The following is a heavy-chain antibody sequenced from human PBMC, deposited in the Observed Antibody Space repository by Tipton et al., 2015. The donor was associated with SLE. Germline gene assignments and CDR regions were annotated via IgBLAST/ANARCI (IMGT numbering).Heavy chain of an antibody. CDR1: GFTVSSNY. D-gene: IGHD3-22*01. CDR2: IYSGGST. V-gene: IGHV3-66*01. Sequence: GSLRLSCAASGFTVSSNYMSWARQAPGKGLEWVSIIYSGGSTYYADSVKGRFTISRDNSKNTLYLQMNSLTAEDTAVYYCARDRDYYDSSGYYPLGYWGQGTLVTVSS. J-gene: IGHJ4*02. CDR3: ARDRDYYDSSGYYPLGY.